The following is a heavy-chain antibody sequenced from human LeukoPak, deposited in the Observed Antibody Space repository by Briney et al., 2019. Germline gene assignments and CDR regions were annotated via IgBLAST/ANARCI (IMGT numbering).Heavy chain of an antibody. D-gene: IGHD2-15*01. CDR1: GFTFSSYA. CDR2: ISGSGGST. CDR3: ARDPLHCSGGSCYSGLNWFDP. J-gene: IGHJ5*02. V-gene: IGHV3-23*01. Sequence: GGSLRFSCAASGFTFSSYAMSWVRQAPGKGLEWVSAISGSGGSTYYADSVKGRFTISRDNSKNTLYLQMNSLRAEDTAVYYCARDPLHCSGGSCYSGLNWFDPWGQGTLVTVSS.